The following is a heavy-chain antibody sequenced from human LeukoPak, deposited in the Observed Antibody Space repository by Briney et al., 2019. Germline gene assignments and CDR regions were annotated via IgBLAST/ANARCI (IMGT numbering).Heavy chain of an antibody. D-gene: IGHD3-10*01. CDR1: GGYISSYY. Sequence: PSETLSLTCTVSGGYISSYYWSWIRQPPGKGLEWIGNIYYSGSTNYNPSLKSRVTISVDTSKTQFSLRLSSVTAADTAVYYCARQSYTAYYFYGMDVWGQGTTVTVSS. CDR3: ARQSYTAYYFYGMDV. V-gene: IGHV4-59*08. J-gene: IGHJ6*02. CDR2: IYYSGST.